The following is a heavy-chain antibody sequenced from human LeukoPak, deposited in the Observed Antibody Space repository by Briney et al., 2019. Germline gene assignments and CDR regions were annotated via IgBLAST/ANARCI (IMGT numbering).Heavy chain of an antibody. CDR2: ITPILGIG. CDR1: GGTFSSYP. V-gene: IGHV1-69*04. D-gene: IGHD6-13*01. CDR3: ARDRGYSRLNWFDP. Sequence: SVKVSCKASGGTFSSYPISWVRQAPGQGLEWMGRITPILGIGNYAQKFQGRVTITADKSTSTVYMELSSLRSEDTAVYYCARDRGYSRLNWFDPWGQGTLVTVSS. J-gene: IGHJ5*02.